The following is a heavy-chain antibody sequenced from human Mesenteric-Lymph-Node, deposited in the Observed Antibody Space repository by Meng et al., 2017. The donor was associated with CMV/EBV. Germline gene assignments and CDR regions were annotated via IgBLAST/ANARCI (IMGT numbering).Heavy chain of an antibody. CDR3: ARDGGTQVFDY. J-gene: IGHJ4*02. D-gene: IGHD3-16*01. Sequence: SETLSLTCTVSGGSISSSSYYWGWIRQPPGKGLEWIGSIYYSGSTYYNPSLKSRVTISVDTSKNQFSLKLSSVTAADTAVYYCARDGGTQVFDYWGQGTLVTVSS. CDR2: IYYSGST. CDR1: GGSISSSSYY. V-gene: IGHV4-39*02.